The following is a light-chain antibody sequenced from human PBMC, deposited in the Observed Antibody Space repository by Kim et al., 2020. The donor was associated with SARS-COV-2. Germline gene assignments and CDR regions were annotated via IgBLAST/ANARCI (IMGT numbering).Light chain of an antibody. CDR1: ENINNW. Sequence: ASVGDRVTITCRASENINNWLAWFQQKPGKAPKVLIYKVSNLESGAPSRFSGSGSGTEFTLTISSLQPDDFATYYCQQYNSNSWTFGQGTKVDIK. CDR3: QQYNSNSWT. CDR2: KVS. V-gene: IGKV1-5*03. J-gene: IGKJ1*01.